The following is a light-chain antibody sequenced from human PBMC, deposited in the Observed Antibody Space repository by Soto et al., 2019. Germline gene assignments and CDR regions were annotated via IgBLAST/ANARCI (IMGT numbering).Light chain of an antibody. CDR3: QQYGSSPTT. CDR2: GAS. V-gene: IGKV3-20*01. Sequence: EIVLAQSPGALSLSPGERATLSCRASQSVSSSYLAWYQQKPGQAPRLLIYGASSRATGIPDRFSGSGSGTDFTLTISRLEPEDFAVYYCQQYGSSPTTSGPGTEVDIK. CDR1: QSVSSSY. J-gene: IGKJ1*01.